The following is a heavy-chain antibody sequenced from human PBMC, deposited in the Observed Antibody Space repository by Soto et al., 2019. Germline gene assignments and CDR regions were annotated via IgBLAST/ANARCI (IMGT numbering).Heavy chain of an antibody. D-gene: IGHD3-3*01. Sequence: XGTLCLTCAVSGGSISSSNWWSCVRQPPGKGLEWIGEIYHSGSTNYNPSLKSRVTISVDKSKNQFSLKLSSVTAADTAVYYCASGPTRVLRGPYYFDYWGQGTLVTV. V-gene: IGHV4-4*02. CDR2: IYHSGST. J-gene: IGHJ4*02. CDR1: GGSISSSNW. CDR3: ASGPTRVLRGPYYFDY.